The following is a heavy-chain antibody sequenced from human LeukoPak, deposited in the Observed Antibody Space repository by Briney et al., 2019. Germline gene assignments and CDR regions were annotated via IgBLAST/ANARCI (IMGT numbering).Heavy chain of an antibody. Sequence: GGPLRLSCAASGFTFTSYSMNWVRQAPGKGLEWVSSISSSSSYIYYADSVKGRFTISRDNAKNSLYLQMNSLRAEDTAVYYCARDGAYCGGDCYPGTNFDYWGQGTLVTVSS. CDR1: GFTFTSYS. CDR2: ISSSSSYI. CDR3: ARDGAYCGGDCYPGTNFDY. J-gene: IGHJ4*02. D-gene: IGHD2-21*02. V-gene: IGHV3-21*01.